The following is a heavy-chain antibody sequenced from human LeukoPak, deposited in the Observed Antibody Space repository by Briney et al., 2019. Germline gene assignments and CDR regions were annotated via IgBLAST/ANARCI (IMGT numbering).Heavy chain of an antibody. CDR1: GYSISSGYY. Sequence: PSETLSLTCTVSGYSISSGYYWVWIRQPPGKGLEWIASIYHSGSTYYNPSLKSRVTILVDMSKNHFSLKLSSVTAADTAVYYCARDNSVTDPAWWFDPWGQGTLVTVSS. V-gene: IGHV4-38-2*02. CDR3: ARDNSVTDPAWWFDP. D-gene: IGHD4-17*01. J-gene: IGHJ5*02. CDR2: IYHSGST.